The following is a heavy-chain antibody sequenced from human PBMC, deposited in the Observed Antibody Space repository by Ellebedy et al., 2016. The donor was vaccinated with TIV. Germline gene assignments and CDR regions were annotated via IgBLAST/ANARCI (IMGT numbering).Heavy chain of an antibody. Sequence: ASVKVSXXASGYTFTSYAMHWVRQAPGQRLEWMGWINAGNGNTKYSQKFQGRVTITRDTSASTAYMELSSLRSEDTAVYYCARDALLYSRGVFDYWGQGTLVTVSS. CDR1: GYTFTSYA. V-gene: IGHV1-3*01. CDR2: INAGNGNT. D-gene: IGHD3-3*01. J-gene: IGHJ4*02. CDR3: ARDALLYSRGVFDY.